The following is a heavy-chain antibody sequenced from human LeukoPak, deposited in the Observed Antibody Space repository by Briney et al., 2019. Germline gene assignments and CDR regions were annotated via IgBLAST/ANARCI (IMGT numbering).Heavy chain of an antibody. CDR3: AKDRKQLVPYYFDY. Sequence: PGGSLRLSCAASGFTFSSYAMSWVRQAPGKGLEWVSAISGSGGSTYYADSVKGRFTNSRDNSKNTLHLQMNSLRAEDTAVYYCAKDRKQLVPYYFDYWGQGTLVTVSS. CDR1: GFTFSSYA. J-gene: IGHJ4*02. V-gene: IGHV3-23*01. D-gene: IGHD6-6*01. CDR2: ISGSGGST.